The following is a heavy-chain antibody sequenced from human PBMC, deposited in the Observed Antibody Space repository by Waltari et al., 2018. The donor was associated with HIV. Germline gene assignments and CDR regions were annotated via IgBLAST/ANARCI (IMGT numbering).Heavy chain of an antibody. CDR3: ARARPLLTTLAGVFDI. Sequence: QVQLQESGPGLVKPSGTLSLTCVVSGGAISSSNCWSWVRPPPGKGLEWIGSIYHSGTTNYTPSRKSRVAIAMDQSENQFSLILNSVTAADTAMYFCARARPLLTTLAGVFDIWGRGTMVIVSS. V-gene: IGHV4-4*02. J-gene: IGHJ3*02. CDR2: IYHSGTT. D-gene: IGHD4-17*01. CDR1: GGAISSSNC.